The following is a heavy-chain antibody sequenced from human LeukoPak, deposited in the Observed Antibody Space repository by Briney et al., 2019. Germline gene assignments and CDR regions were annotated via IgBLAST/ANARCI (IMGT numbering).Heavy chain of an antibody. Sequence: PGGSLRLSCAASGFTVSSNYMSWVRQAPGKGLEWVSIIYKDGRTYYADSVKGRFTISRDNSRNMLYLQMNSLRAEDTAVYYCARDVNSYAHCGHWGQGTLVTVSS. CDR3: ARDVNSYAHCGH. V-gene: IGHV3-53*01. CDR2: IYKDGRT. J-gene: IGHJ4*02. CDR1: GFTVSSNY. D-gene: IGHD5-18*01.